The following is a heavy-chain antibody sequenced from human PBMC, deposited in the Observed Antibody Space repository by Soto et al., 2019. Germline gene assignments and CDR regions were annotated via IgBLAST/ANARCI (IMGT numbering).Heavy chain of an antibody. V-gene: IGHV3-7*01. D-gene: IGHD2-21*01. CDR2: INQDESEK. CDR3: ARDCGRPDSPPPTSDF. CDR1: GGSRIDYW. J-gene: IGHJ4*02. Sequence: GSLRHSCAASGGSRIDYWMSWVRQSPGKGLEWVANINQDESEKYFMDSVTGRFAISRDNAKNSLYLQMNRLRAEDTAVYSFARDCGRPDSPPPTSDFWGRETL.